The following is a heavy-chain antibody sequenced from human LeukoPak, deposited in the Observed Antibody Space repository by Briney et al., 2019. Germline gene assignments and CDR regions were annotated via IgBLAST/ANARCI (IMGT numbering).Heavy chain of an antibody. CDR1: GGTFSSYA. Sequence: GASVKVSCKASGGTFSSYAISWVRQAPGHGREWMGRIIPILGIANYAQKLQGRVTITADKYTSTAYMELSSLRSEDTAVYYCARDLWDYYYDSSGPSYIDYWGQGTLVTVSS. D-gene: IGHD3-22*01. CDR2: IIPILGIA. CDR3: ARDLWDYYYDSSGPSYIDY. J-gene: IGHJ4*02. V-gene: IGHV1-69*04.